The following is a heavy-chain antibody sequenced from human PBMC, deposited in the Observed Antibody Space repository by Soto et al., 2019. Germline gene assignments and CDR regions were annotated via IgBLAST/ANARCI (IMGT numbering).Heavy chain of an antibody. CDR1: GGSFSGYY. CDR2: INHSGRT. V-gene: IGHV4-34*01. J-gene: IGHJ5*02. Sequence: SETLSLTCAVYGGSFSGYYWTWIRQPPGTGLEWIGEINHSGRTNYNPSLKSRVTLSIDKSNNQFSLTLTSVTAADTAVYFCARTGKFYYYDTTGLPFDPWGPGILVTVSS. CDR3: ARTGKFYYYDTTGLPFDP. D-gene: IGHD3-22*01.